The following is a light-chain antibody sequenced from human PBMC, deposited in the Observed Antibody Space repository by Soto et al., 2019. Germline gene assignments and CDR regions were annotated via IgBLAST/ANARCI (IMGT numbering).Light chain of an antibody. CDR1: QSISSY. CDR3: QQSYNTWT. CDR2: AAS. V-gene: IGKV1-39*01. J-gene: IGKJ1*01. Sequence: IQMTQSPSSLSASVGDRVTITCRASQSISSYLNWYQQKPGKAPKLLIYAASSLQSGVPSRFSGSGPGTDLTLTISSLKPEDFETYYCQQSYNTWTFGQGTKVDIK.